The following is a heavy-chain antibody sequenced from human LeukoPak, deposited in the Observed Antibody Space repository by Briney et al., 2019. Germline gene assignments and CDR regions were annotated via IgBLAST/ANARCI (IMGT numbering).Heavy chain of an antibody. Sequence: PGGSLRLSCTTSASSLGDYAMNWVRQAPGKGLEWVGLIRSKAYGGTIEYAPPVRGRFTISRDESKSIVYLQMNNLKTEDTAVYFCTRARQLRHFDWIPGGGGHDGFDTWGQGSMVTVS. CDR1: ASSLGDYA. CDR3: TRARQLRHFDWIPGGGGHDGFDT. J-gene: IGHJ3*02. V-gene: IGHV3-49*04. CDR2: IRSKAYGGTI. D-gene: IGHD3-9*01.